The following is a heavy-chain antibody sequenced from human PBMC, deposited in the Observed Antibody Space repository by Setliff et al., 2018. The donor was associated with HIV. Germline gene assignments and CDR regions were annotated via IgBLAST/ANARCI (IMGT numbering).Heavy chain of an antibody. V-gene: IGHV3-15*01. CDR3: TTDAKTGVATGY. Sequence: GGSLRLSCAASRFTFSSYSMSWVRQAPGKGLEWVGRIKRKADGGTTEYAAPVQGRFTISKDDSENTLYLQMNSLKTEGTAVYYCTTDAKTGVATGYWGQGTLVTVSS. CDR2: IKRKADGGTT. J-gene: IGHJ4*02. CDR1: RFTFSSYS. D-gene: IGHD2-21*01.